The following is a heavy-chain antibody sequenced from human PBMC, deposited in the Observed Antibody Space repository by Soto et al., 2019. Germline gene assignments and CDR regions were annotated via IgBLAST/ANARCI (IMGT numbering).Heavy chain of an antibody. CDR2: IHPGDSAT. CDR3: TRSEGYSNHHNYYYFGMDV. Sequence: PGESLKISCKGSGYSFTSYWIGWVRQMPGEGLEWMGIIHPGDSATRYSPSFQGQVTISADKSISTAYLQWSSLKASDTAMYYCTRSEGYSNHHNYYYFGMDVWGQGTTVTVS. J-gene: IGHJ6*02. CDR1: GYSFTSYW. D-gene: IGHD6-13*01. V-gene: IGHV5-51*01.